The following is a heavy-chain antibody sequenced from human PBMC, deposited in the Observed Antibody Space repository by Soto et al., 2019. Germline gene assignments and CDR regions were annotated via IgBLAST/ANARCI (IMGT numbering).Heavy chain of an antibody. J-gene: IGHJ4*02. CDR3: AREEGGSVTARSFDY. CDR1: GGSISSGGYY. Sequence: SETLSLTCTVSGGSISSGGYYWSWIRQHPGKGLEWIGYIYYSGSTYYNPSLKSRVTISVDTSKNQFSLKLSSVTAADTAVYYCAREEGGSVTARSFDYWGQGTLVTVSS. D-gene: IGHD2-21*02. CDR2: IYYSGST. V-gene: IGHV4-31*03.